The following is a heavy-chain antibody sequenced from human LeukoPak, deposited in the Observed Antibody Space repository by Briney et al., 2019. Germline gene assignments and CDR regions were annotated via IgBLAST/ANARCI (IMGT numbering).Heavy chain of an antibody. CDR1: GGSINSGGYY. CDR3: ARAYDFWSGYYHRGFDY. D-gene: IGHD3-3*01. V-gene: IGHV4-39*01. CDR2: IYYSGST. Sequence: SETLSLTCTVSGGSINSGGYYWGWIRQPPGKGLEWIGSIYYSGSTYHNPSLKSRVTISVDTSRKQFSLKLGSVTAADTAVYYCARAYDFWSGYYHRGFDYWGQGTLVTVSS. J-gene: IGHJ4*02.